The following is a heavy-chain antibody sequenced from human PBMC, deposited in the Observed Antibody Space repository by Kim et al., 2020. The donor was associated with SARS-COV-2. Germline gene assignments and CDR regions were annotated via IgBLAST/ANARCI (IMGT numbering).Heavy chain of an antibody. CDR3: AKRIGISPTARAFDI. J-gene: IGHJ3*02. D-gene: IGHD2-21*01. CDR1: GFTFSTYG. Sequence: GGSLRLSCAASGFTFSTYGMNWVRQAPGKGLEWVSSISAGGGGTSYADSVKGRFTISRDNSKYTLFLQINSLRAEDTALYYCAKRIGISPTARAFDICG. V-gene: IGHV3-23*01. CDR2: ISAGGGGT.